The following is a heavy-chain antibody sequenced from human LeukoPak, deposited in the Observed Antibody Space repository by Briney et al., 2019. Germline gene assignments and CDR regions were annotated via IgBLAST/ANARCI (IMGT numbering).Heavy chain of an antibody. CDR2: IYYSGST. J-gene: IGHJ3*02. V-gene: IGHV4-34*01. CDR3: ARVSNTRTIRFAFDI. D-gene: IGHD2-21*01. CDR1: GGSFSGYY. Sequence: SETLSLTCAVYGGSFSGYYWSWIRQPPGKGLEWTGSIYYSGSTYYNPSLKSRVTISVDTSKNQFSLKLSSVTAADTAVYYCARVSNTRTIRFAFDIWGQGTMVTVSS.